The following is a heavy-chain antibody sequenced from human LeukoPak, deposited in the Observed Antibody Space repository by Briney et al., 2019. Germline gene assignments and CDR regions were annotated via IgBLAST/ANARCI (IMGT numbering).Heavy chain of an antibody. Sequence: KPSETLSLTCTVSGGSISSYYWSWIRQPPGKGLEWIGYIYYSGSTNYNPSLKSRVTISVDTSKNQFSLKLSSVTAADTAVYYCARGPPRNYYDSSGYYSYAFDIWGQGTMVTVSS. CDR2: IYYSGST. D-gene: IGHD3-22*01. V-gene: IGHV4-59*08. J-gene: IGHJ3*02. CDR3: ARGPPRNYYDSSGYYSYAFDI. CDR1: GGSISSYY.